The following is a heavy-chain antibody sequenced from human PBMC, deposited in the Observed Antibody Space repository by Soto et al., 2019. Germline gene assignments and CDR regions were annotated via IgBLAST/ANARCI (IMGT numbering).Heavy chain of an antibody. Sequence: SETLSLTCTVSGGSIRGYYWGWFRQPPGKELQFIGHIFYIGRTNYNPSLKSRVTISVDTSKNQFSLNLYSVTAADTAVYYCARAPPDQPFDYWGQGTQVTVSS. J-gene: IGHJ4*02. V-gene: IGHV4-59*01. CDR3: ARAPPDQPFDY. CDR1: GGSIRGYY. CDR2: IFYIGRT.